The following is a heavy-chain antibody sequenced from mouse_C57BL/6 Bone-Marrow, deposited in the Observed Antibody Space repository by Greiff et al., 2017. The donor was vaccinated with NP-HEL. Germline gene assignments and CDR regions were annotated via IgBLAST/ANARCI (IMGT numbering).Heavy chain of an antibody. CDR3: ARREDWDYFDY. CDR1: GYAFSSYW. J-gene: IGHJ2*01. D-gene: IGHD4-1*01. Sequence: VQLQQSGAELVKPGASVKISCKASGYAFSSYWMNWVKQRPGKGLEWIGQIYPGDGDTNYNGKFKGKATLTADKSSSTAYMQLSSLTSEDSAVYFCARREDWDYFDYWGQGTTRTVSS. CDR2: IYPGDGDT. V-gene: IGHV1-80*01.